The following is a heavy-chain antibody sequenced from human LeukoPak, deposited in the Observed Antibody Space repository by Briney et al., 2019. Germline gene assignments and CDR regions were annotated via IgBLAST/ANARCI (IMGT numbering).Heavy chain of an antibody. CDR2: IRPDSGGA. D-gene: IGHD5-18*01. J-gene: IGHJ4*02. CDR3: AREMGDTAVASALAY. CDR1: GYTFTGYY. V-gene: IGHV1-2*02. Sequence: ASVKVSCKASGYTFTGYYIHWVRQAPGQGLEWMGWIRPDSGGAKYAQKLQGRVTITRDTSISTAYMELSRLISDDTAVYYCAREMGDTAVASALAYWGQGTLVTVSS.